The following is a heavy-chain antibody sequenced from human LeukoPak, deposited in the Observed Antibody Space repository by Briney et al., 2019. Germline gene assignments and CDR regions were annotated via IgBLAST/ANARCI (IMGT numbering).Heavy chain of an antibody. D-gene: IGHD6-19*01. J-gene: IGHJ4*02. CDR2: ISGGSSFT. CDR3: ARDLGYSSGPNY. CDR1: GFSFSSFS. V-gene: IGHV3-21*01. Sequence: GGSLRLSCAASGFSFSSFSMNWVRQAPGKGPEWVSYISGGSSFTYYVDSVKGRFTISRDNAKNSLYLQMNSLRAEDTAVYYCARDLGYSSGPNYWGQGTRVTVSS.